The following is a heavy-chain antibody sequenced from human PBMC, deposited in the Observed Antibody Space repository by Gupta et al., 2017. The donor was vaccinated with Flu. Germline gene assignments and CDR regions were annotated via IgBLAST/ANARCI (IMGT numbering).Heavy chain of an antibody. CDR2: MSGSSGST. J-gene: IGHJ4*02. D-gene: IGHD3-22*01. Sequence: GKGLEWVSTMSGSSGSTHYADSVKGRFTISRDNTKNTVNLQMNNLRAEDTAVYYCAKDFQASSGYWYGGPFDYWGRGTLVTVSS. V-gene: IGHV3-23*01. CDR3: AKDFQASSGYWYGGPFDY.